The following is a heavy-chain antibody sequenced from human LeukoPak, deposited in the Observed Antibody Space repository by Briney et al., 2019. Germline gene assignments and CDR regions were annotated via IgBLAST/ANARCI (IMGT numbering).Heavy chain of an antibody. CDR3: AKAEGTVTHFDY. Sequence: PGGSLRLSCAASGFTFDDYAMHWVRQAPGKGLEWVSGISWNSGSIGYADSVKGRFTISRDNAKNSLYLQMNSLRAEDTALYYCAKAEGTVTHFDYWGQGTLVTVSS. CDR1: GFTFDDYA. D-gene: IGHD4-17*01. J-gene: IGHJ4*02. V-gene: IGHV3-9*01. CDR2: ISWNSGSI.